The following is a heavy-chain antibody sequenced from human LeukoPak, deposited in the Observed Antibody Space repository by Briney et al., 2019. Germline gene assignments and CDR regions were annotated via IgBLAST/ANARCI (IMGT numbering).Heavy chain of an antibody. Sequence: PGGSLRLSCEASGFTFHTYNMFWVRQAPGKRLESVAVFSYDGKHIDYAASVQGRFIISRDITRNTLHLDMSNLRDEDTAVYYCGQDRVQFWHYVETFDVGGQGPLDT. V-gene: IGHV3-30*04. CDR3: GQDRVQFWHYVETFDV. CDR2: FSYDGKHI. CDR1: GFTFHTYN. D-gene: IGHD3-10*02. J-gene: IGHJ4*02.